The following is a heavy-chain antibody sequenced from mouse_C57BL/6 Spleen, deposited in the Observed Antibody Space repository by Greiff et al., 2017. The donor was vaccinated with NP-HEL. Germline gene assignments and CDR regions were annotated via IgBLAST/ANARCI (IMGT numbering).Heavy chain of an antibody. CDR3: TTFLYYGSSRLDY. Sequence: EVQLKESGAELVRPGASVKLSCTASGFNIKDDYMHWVKQRPEQGLEWIGWIDPENGDTEYASKFQGKATITADTSSNTAYLQLSSLTSEDTAVYYCTTFLYYGSSRLDYWGQGTTLTVSS. V-gene: IGHV14-4*01. CDR2: IDPENGDT. D-gene: IGHD1-1*01. CDR1: GFNIKDDY. J-gene: IGHJ2*01.